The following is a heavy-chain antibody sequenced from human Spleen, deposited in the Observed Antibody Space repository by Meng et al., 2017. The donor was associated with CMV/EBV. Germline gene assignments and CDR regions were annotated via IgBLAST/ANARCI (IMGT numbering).Heavy chain of an antibody. D-gene: IGHD3-3*01. CDR3: ASRDNDFWHGYGMDV. J-gene: IGHJ6*02. CDR1: GFTFSSYG. V-gene: IGHV3-30*02. CDR2: IRYDGSNK. Sequence: GESLKISCAASGFTFSSYGMHWVRQAPGKGLEWVAVIRYDGSNKYYVDSVKGRFTISRDNSKNTLYLQLNSLRAEDTAVYYCASRDNDFWHGYGMDVWGQGTTVTVSS.